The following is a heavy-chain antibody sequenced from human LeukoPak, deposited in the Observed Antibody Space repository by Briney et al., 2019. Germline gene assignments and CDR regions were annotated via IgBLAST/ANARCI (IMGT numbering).Heavy chain of an antibody. Sequence: ASVKVSCKASGGTFSSYAISWVRQAPGQGLEWMGGIIPIFGTANYAQKFQGRVTITADESTSTAYMELSSLRSEDTAVYYCARDASVSSSWNWFDPWGQGTLVTVSS. V-gene: IGHV1-69*13. J-gene: IGHJ5*02. CDR3: ARDASVSSSWNWFDP. D-gene: IGHD6-13*01. CDR2: IIPIFGTA. CDR1: GGTFSSYA.